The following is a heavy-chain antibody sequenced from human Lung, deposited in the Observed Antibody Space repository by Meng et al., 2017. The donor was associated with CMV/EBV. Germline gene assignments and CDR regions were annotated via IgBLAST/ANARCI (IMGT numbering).Heavy chain of an antibody. D-gene: IGHD6-13*01. CDR2: IYSGGST. Sequence: GESXKISCAASGFTVSSNYMSWVRQAPGKGLEWVSVIYSGGSTYYADSVKGRFTISRDNSKNTLYLQMNSLRAEDTAVYYCARAMTLALAGVPYEFDPWGQGXLVTVSS. CDR3: ARAMTLALAGVPYEFDP. J-gene: IGHJ5*02. CDR1: GFTVSSNY. V-gene: IGHV3-66*02.